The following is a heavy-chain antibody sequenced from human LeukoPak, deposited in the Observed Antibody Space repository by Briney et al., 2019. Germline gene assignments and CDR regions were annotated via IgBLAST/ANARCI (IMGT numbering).Heavy chain of an antibody. D-gene: IGHD3-10*01. J-gene: IGHJ4*02. CDR3: ARVRGGQLGGRFDY. CDR2: IYYSGST. CDR1: GGSISSYY. V-gene: IGHV4-59*01. Sequence: PSETLSLTCTVSGGSISSYYWSWIRQPPGKGLEWIGYIYYSGSTNYNPSLKSRVTISVDTSKNQFSLKLSSVTAADTAVYYCARVRGGQLGGRFDYWGQGTLVTVSS.